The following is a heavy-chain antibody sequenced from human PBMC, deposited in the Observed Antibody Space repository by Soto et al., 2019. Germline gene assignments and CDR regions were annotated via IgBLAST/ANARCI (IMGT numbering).Heavy chain of an antibody. D-gene: IGHD3-22*01. J-gene: IGHJ5*02. CDR3: ARGTYYYDSSGYYEEWFDP. CDR1: GYTFTGYY. V-gene: IGHV1-2*02. Sequence: ASVKVSCKASGYTFTGYYMHWVRQAPGQGLEWMGWINPNSGGTNYAQKFQGRVTMTMDTSISTAYMELSRLRSDDTAMYYCARGTYYYDSSGYYEEWFDPWGQGTLVTVSS. CDR2: INPNSGGT.